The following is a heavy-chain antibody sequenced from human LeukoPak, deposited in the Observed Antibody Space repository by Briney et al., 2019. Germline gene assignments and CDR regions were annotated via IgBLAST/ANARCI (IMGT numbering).Heavy chain of an antibody. V-gene: IGHV3-49*04. CDR1: GFTFSYYT. Sequence: GGSLRLSCAASGFTFSYYTMNWVRQAPGKGLEWVGLFRSKIYGATTEYAASVKGRFTLSRDDSKSVAYLQMNSLKTEDTAVYYCTIVTYKGSGMDVWGQGTTVTVSS. CDR3: TIVTYKGSGMDV. CDR2: FRSKIYGATT. D-gene: IGHD3-10*01. J-gene: IGHJ6*02.